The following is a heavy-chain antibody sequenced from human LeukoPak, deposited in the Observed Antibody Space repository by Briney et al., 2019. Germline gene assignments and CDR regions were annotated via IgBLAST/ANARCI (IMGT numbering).Heavy chain of an antibody. J-gene: IGHJ4*02. V-gene: IGHV3-23*01. CDR3: AKPVSSSPDY. CDR1: EFTFNNYW. Sequence: PGGSLRLSCAASEFTFNNYWMHWVRQAPGKGLEWVSAISGSGGSTYYADSVKGRFTISRDNSKNTLYLQMNSLRAEDTAVYYCAKPVSSSPDYWGQGTLVTVSS. D-gene: IGHD6-13*01. CDR2: ISGSGGST.